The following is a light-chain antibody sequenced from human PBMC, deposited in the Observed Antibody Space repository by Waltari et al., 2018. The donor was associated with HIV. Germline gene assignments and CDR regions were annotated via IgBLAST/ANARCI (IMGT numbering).Light chain of an antibody. CDR2: DVS. CDR3: CSYGGKRI. V-gene: IGLV2-11*01. CDR1: SSDIGVYNY. J-gene: IGLJ2*01. Sequence: QSALTQPRSVSGSPGQSVTISCTGTSSDIGVYNYVSWYQQHAGKAPKLVLYDVSKRPSGVPDRFSGSKSGNTASLTISGLQPEDEADYHCCSYGGKRIFAGGTKLTVL.